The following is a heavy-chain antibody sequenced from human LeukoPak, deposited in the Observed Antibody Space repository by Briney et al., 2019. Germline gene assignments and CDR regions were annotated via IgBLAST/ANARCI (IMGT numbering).Heavy chain of an antibody. Sequence: ASMKVSCKASGYTFTGYYMHWVRQAPGQGLEWMGWISAYNGNTNYAQKLQGRVTMTTDTSTSTAYMELRSLRSDDTAVYYCARGSLTPYGTFDYWGQGTLVTVSS. CDR1: GYTFTGYY. D-gene: IGHD4-17*01. J-gene: IGHJ4*02. V-gene: IGHV1-18*04. CDR2: ISAYNGNT. CDR3: ARGSLTPYGTFDY.